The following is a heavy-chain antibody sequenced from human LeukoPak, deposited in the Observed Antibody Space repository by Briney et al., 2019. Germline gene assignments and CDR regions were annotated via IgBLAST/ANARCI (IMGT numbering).Heavy chain of an antibody. CDR2: IYTSGST. V-gene: IGHV4-4*07. CDR3: ARDFCGGDCYHWYFDL. Sequence: SETLSLTCTVSGGSISSYYWSWIRQPAGKGLEWIGRIYTSGSTNYNPSLKSRVTMSVDTSKNQFSLKLSSVTAADTAVCYCARDFCGGDCYHWYFDLWGRGTLVTVSS. CDR1: GGSISSYY. J-gene: IGHJ2*01. D-gene: IGHD2-21*02.